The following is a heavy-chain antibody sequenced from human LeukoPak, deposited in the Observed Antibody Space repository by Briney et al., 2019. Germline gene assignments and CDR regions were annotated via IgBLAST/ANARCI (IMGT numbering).Heavy chain of an antibody. J-gene: IGHJ4*02. CDR1: ADSVSSNSAA. D-gene: IGHD6-13*01. CDR3: ARDSSSSSWIPFDY. Sequence: SQTLSLTYALSADSVSSNSAAWNWPRKSPPRRLEWLGRTYYRSKWYNDYAVSVNSRITINPDTSKNQFSLQLNSVTPEDTAVYYCARDSSSSSWIPFDYWGQGTLVTVSS. CDR2: TYYRSKWYN. V-gene: IGHV6-1*01.